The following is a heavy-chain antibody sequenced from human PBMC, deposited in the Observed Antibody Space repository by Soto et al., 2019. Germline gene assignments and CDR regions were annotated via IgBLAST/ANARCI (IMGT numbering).Heavy chain of an antibody. Sequence: EVQLVESGGGLVKPGGSLRLSCAASGFTLSTYWMSWVRQTPGKGLEWVANINADGSDRYYEDSVKGRFTTSRDNAKNSVSLQMDNRRADDTAVYYCTRQRGWGRFDTWGQGTLVIVSS. CDR2: INADGSDR. D-gene: IGHD6-19*01. J-gene: IGHJ5*02. CDR3: TRQRGWGRFDT. V-gene: IGHV3-7*05. CDR1: GFTLSTYW.